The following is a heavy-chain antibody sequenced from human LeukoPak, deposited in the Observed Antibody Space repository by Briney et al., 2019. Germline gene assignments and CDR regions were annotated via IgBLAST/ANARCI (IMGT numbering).Heavy chain of an antibody. V-gene: IGHV3-53*05. CDR1: GFVVSNTY. CDR3: AKSPYRGGSSWTEFDY. CDR2: IYIGGST. J-gene: IGHJ4*02. Sequence: GGSLRLSCAASGFVVSNTYMSWVRQAPGKGLEWVSVIYIGGSTDYADSVKGRFTISRDSSKNTVYLQMNSLRDEDTAVYYCAKSPYRGGSSWTEFDYWGQGTLVTVSS. D-gene: IGHD6-13*01.